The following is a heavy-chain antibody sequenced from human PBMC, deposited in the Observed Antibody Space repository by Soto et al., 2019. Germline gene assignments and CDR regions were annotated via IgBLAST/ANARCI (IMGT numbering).Heavy chain of an antibody. CDR1: AYTFSDYA. V-gene: IGHV1-3*01. J-gene: IGHJ4*02. CDR2: ITVGNGIT. CDR3: AREYSVYGSFDY. Sequence: ASVKASCKVSAYTFSDYALHWVRHAPGQRLEWMGWITVGNGITKYSQKFQGRVTIARDTSASTAYMEVSSLTPEDTAVYFCAREYSVYGSFDYWGQGTLVTVSS. D-gene: IGHD5-12*01.